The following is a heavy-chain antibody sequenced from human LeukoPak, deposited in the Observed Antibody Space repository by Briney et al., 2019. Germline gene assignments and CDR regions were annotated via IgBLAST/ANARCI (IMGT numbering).Heavy chain of an antibody. CDR2: ISYDGSNK. CDR3: ARSLNGGIAAAVDY. D-gene: IGHD6-13*01. Sequence: PGRSLRLSCTASGFTFSSYAMHWVRQAPGKGLEWVAVISYDGSNKYYADSVKGRFTISRDNSKNTLYLQVNSLRAEDTAVYYCARSLNGGIAAAVDYWGQGTLVTVSS. CDR1: GFTFSSYA. V-gene: IGHV3-30*04. J-gene: IGHJ4*02.